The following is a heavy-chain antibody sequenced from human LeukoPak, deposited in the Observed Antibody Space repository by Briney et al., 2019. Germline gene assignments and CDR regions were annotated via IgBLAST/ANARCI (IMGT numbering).Heavy chain of an antibody. CDR1: GGSINSYY. V-gene: IGHV4-59*08. CDR3: ARVDTTDSPPLY. CDR2: IYYTGYT. Sequence: SGTLSLTCTVSGGSINSYYWSWIRQPPGKGLEWIGYIYYTGYTSYNPSLKSRVTISVDTSKSEFSLKLSSVTAADTAVYYCARVDTTDSPPLYWGQGTLVTVSS. D-gene: IGHD1-14*01. J-gene: IGHJ4*02.